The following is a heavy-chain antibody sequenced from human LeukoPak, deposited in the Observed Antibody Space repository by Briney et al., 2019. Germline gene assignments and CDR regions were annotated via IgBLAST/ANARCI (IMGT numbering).Heavy chain of an antibody. CDR1: GCTFSSYG. Sequence: GRSLRLSCAASGCTFSSYGMHWVRQAPGKGLEWVAVISYNGSNKYYADSVKGRFTISRDNSKNTLYLQMNSLRAEDTAVYYCALGAHYYGSGSQNYYGMDVWGKGTTVTVSS. J-gene: IGHJ6*04. CDR2: ISYNGSNK. CDR3: ALGAHYYGSGSQNYYGMDV. V-gene: IGHV3-30*03. D-gene: IGHD3-10*01.